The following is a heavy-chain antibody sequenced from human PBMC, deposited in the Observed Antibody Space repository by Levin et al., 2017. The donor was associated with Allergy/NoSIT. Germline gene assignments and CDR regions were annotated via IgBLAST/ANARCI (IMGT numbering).Heavy chain of an antibody. J-gene: IGHJ5*02. CDR2: VTGSGGST. CDR3: PGIMGYWFDP. Sequence: TGGSLRLSCAASGFTFSSYAMSWVRQAPGKGLEWVSAVTGSGGSTYYADSVKGRFTISRDNSKNTLYLQMNSLTAEDTAVYYCPGIMGYWFDPWGHGTLVTVSS. CDR1: GFTFSSYA. D-gene: IGHD3-16*01. V-gene: IGHV3-23*01.